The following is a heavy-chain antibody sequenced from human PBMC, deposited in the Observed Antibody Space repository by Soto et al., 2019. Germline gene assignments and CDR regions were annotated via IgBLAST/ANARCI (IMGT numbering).Heavy chain of an antibody. Sequence: EVLLVESGGGLVKPGGSLRLSCVGSGFAFHNAWMNWVRQAPGKGLEWVGRVTSRTEGATSHYAAPVKDRFIISWDDSTDTLHLQMTSLRTEYTAVYYCSTLGLRGVIHFWGQGTLVTVSS. V-gene: IGHV3-15*01. CDR3: STLGLRGVIHF. CDR2: VTSRTEGATS. CDR1: GFAFHNAW. J-gene: IGHJ4*02. D-gene: IGHD3-10*01.